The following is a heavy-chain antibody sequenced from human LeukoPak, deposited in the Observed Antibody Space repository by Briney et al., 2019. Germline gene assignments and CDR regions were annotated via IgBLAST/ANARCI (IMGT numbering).Heavy chain of an antibody. CDR3: ARDSDSYGMDV. V-gene: IGHV4-59*01. J-gene: IGHJ6*02. D-gene: IGHD3-3*01. CDR1: GGSISSYY. Sequence: SETLSLTCTVSGGSISSYYWSWIRQPPGKGLXWIGYIYYSGSTNYNPSLKSRVTISVDTSKNQFSLKLSSVTAADTAVYYCARDSDSYGMDVWGQGTTVTVSS. CDR2: IYYSGST.